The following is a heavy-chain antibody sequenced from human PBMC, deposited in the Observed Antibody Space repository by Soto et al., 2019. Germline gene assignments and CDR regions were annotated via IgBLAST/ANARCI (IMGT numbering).Heavy chain of an antibody. Sequence: TETLSLTCIVSGGSVTNSSYYWGWIRQSPGKGLEWIGSVYYRGRSYSKSSVKSRVTISVDTSKNRFSLSLNSVTASDTAVYFCVSQRTTVPAQAYFDYWGPGALVTVSS. CDR1: GGSVTNSSYY. CDR3: VSQRTTVPAQAYFDY. J-gene: IGHJ4*02. CDR2: VYYRGRS. V-gene: IGHV4-39*01. D-gene: IGHD4-17*01.